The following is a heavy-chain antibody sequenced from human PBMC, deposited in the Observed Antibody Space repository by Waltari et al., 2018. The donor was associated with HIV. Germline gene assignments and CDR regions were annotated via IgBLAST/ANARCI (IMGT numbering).Heavy chain of an antibody. Sequence: EVQLLESGGGLVQRGGSLSSPCGVSGLSFSRYAMSWFRQAPGKGLEWVSAISGSGLNTYYADSMKGRFTISRDNSKNTLFLQMNSLRADDTAVYYCARDLGSIVTNNYFDYWGQGTLVTVSS. CDR3: ARDLGSIVTNNYFDY. J-gene: IGHJ4*02. D-gene: IGHD1-26*01. CDR2: ISGSGLNT. CDR1: GLSFSRYA. V-gene: IGHV3-23*01.